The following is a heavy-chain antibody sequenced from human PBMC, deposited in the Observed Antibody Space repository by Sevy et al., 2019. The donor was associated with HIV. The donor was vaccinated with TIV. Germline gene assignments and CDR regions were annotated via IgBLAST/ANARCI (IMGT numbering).Heavy chain of an antibody. D-gene: IGHD3-10*01. CDR1: GFTFSSYW. CDR3: ARDTVYYYGSGSYYNCLDY. Sequence: GGSLRLSCAASGFTFSSYWMSWVRQAPGKGLEWVANIKQDGSEKYYVHSVKGRFTISRDNAKNSLYLQMNSLRAEDTAVYYCARDTVYYYGSGSYYNCLDYWGQGTLVTVSS. V-gene: IGHV3-7*03. J-gene: IGHJ4*02. CDR2: IKQDGSEK.